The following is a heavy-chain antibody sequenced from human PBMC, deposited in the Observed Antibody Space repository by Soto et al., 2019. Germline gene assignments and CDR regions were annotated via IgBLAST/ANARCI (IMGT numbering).Heavy chain of an antibody. V-gene: IGHV4-39*01. Sequence: SSETLSLTCTVSGSSINSSGYYWGWIRQPPGKGLEWIGSMFYGVSTYYNPSLKSRVTVSVDTSKNQFSLNLRSVTAADTAVYYCARLPSRHLVDYWGQGTLVT. J-gene: IGHJ4*02. CDR3: ARLPSRHLVDY. CDR2: MFYGVST. CDR1: GSSINSSGYY. D-gene: IGHD3-3*02.